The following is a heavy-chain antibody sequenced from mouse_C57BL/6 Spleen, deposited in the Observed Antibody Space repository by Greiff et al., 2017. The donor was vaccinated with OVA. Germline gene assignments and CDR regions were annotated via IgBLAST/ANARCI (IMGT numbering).Heavy chain of an antibody. CDR1: GYTFTSYW. CDR3: ARAEGSSSYAMDY. J-gene: IGHJ4*01. Sequence: QVQLQQPGAELVKPGASVKLSCKASGYTFTSYWMQWVKQRPGQGLEWIGEIDPSDSYTNYNQKFKGKATLTVDTSSSTAYMQLSSLTSEDSAVYYCARAEGSSSYAMDYWGQGTSVTVSS. V-gene: IGHV1-50*01. D-gene: IGHD1-1*01. CDR2: IDPSDSYT.